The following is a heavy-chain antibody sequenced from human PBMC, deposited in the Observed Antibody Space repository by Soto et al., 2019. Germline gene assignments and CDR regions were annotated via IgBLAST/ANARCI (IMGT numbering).Heavy chain of an antibody. CDR3: ARDLGAGSSWTFDY. Sequence: QVQLVQSGAEVKKPGASVKVSCKASGYTFTSYGIRWVRQAPGQGLEWMGWISAYNGNTNYAQKLQGRVTMTTDTSTGTAHRELRSLSSDDTAVYYCARDLGAGSSWTFDYWGQGTLVTVSS. D-gene: IGHD6-13*01. V-gene: IGHV1-18*01. CDR2: ISAYNGNT. CDR1: GYTFTSYG. J-gene: IGHJ4*02.